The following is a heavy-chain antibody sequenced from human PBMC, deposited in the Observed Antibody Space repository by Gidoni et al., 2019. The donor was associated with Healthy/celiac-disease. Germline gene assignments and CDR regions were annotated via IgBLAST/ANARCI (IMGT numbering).Heavy chain of an antibody. D-gene: IGHD6-19*01. CDR2: ISWNSGSI. V-gene: IGHV3-9*01. Sequence: EVQLVESGGGLVQPGRSLRLSGAASGFTFDDYAMHWVRQAPGKGLEWVSGISWNSGSIGYADSVKCRFTISRDNAKNSLYLQMNSLRAEDTALYYCAKDSSLIAVAESGMDVWGQGTTVTVSS. J-gene: IGHJ6*02. CDR3: AKDSSLIAVAESGMDV. CDR1: GFTFDDYA.